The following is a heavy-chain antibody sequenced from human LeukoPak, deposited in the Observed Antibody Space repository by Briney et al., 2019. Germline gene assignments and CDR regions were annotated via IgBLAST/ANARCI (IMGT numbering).Heavy chain of an antibody. CDR2: IYYGGST. Sequence: SETLSLTCSVSGGSITRSTYYWGWIRQPPGKGLEWIGKIYYGGSTCYNPSLKSRVAISIDSSRNHFSLNLNSVTAADTAVYYCATYSGTYHFDNWGQGTLVTVSS. CDR1: GGSITRSTYY. J-gene: IGHJ4*02. D-gene: IGHD3-10*01. CDR3: ATYSGTYHFDN. V-gene: IGHV4-39*02.